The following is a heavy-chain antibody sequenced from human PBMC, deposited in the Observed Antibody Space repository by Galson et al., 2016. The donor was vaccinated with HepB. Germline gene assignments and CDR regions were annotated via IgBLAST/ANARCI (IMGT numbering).Heavy chain of an antibody. D-gene: IGHD3-22*01. CDR3: ASGGFKEYYDSSGYYLDY. Sequence: SLRLSCAASGFTFSSYGMHWVRQAPGKGLEWVAVIWYDGSNKYYADSVKGRFTISRDNSKNTLYLQMNSLRAEDTAVYYCASGGFKEYYDSSGYYLDYWGQGTLVTVSS. J-gene: IGHJ4*02. CDR2: IWYDGSNK. CDR1: GFTFSSYG. V-gene: IGHV3-33*01.